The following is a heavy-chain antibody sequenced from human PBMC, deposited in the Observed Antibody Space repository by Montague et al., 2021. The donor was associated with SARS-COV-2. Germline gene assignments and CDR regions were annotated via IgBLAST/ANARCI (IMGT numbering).Heavy chain of an antibody. Sequence: SETLSLTCTISGGSFSGYYYSWIRQPPGKGLGWMGKINNSESTNYNPSLKSRITIAVDTSKNQFSLKLSSVTAADTASYYCARGHYDILTGYDEYYFDYWGQGTMVTVSS. CDR1: GGSFSGYY. J-gene: IGHJ4*01. D-gene: IGHD3-9*01. V-gene: IGHV4-34*01. CDR2: INNSEST. CDR3: ARGHYDILTGYDEYYFDY.